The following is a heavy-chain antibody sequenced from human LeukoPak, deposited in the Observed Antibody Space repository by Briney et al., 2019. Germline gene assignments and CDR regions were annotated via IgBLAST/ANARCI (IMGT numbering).Heavy chain of an antibody. CDR2: INTNTGNP. CDR1: GYTFTGYA. Sequence: GASVKVSCKASGYTFTGYAMNWVRQAPGQGLEWMGWINTNTGNPTYAQGFTGRFVFSLDTSVSTAYLQISSLKAEDTAVYYCARDPEWLGQGVFDYWGQGTLVTVSS. J-gene: IGHJ4*02. CDR3: ARDPEWLGQGVFDY. V-gene: IGHV7-4-1*02. D-gene: IGHD6-19*01.